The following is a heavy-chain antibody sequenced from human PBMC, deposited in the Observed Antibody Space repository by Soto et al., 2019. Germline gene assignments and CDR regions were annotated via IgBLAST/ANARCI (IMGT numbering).Heavy chain of an antibody. CDR3: ATIGIVGATSVDY. V-gene: IGHV4-59*01. CDR2: ISTSGST. D-gene: IGHD1-26*01. Sequence: SETLSLTCTVSVGSISSYYWSWFRQPPGKGLEWIGYISTSGSTNYNPSLKSRVTISVDTSKNQFSLKLSSVTAADTAVYYCATIGIVGATSVDYWGQGTLVTVSS. CDR1: VGSISSYY. J-gene: IGHJ4*02.